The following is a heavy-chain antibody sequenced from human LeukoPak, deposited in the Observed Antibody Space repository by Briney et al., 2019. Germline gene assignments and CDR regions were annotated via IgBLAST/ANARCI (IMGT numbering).Heavy chain of an antibody. CDR1: GYTFTGYY. CDR2: INPNSGGT. D-gene: IGHD6-13*01. CDR3: ARDQGIAAAGTSRY. Sequence: ASVKVSCKASGYTFTGYYMHWVRQAPGQGLEWMGWINPNSGGTNYAQKFQGRVTMTRDTSISTAYMELSRLRSDDTAVNYCARDQGIAAAGTSRYWGQGTLVTVSS. J-gene: IGHJ4*02. V-gene: IGHV1-2*02.